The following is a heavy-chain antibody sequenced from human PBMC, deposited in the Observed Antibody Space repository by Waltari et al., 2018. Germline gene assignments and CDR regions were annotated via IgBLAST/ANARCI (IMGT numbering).Heavy chain of an antibody. CDR2: VYYSGST. J-gene: IGHJ4*02. Sequence: QLQLQESGPGLLKPSGTLSLTCTVSDDSISSGDYYWGWIRQSPGKGPEWIGSVYYSGSTSYNTSLKRRVTISVDTSKKQFSLKLISVTAADTAVYYCARSLHIFRAAAGMFDYWGQGTLVTVSS. V-gene: IGHV4-39*01. D-gene: IGHD6-13*01. CDR1: DDSISSGDYY. CDR3: ARSLHIFRAAAGMFDY.